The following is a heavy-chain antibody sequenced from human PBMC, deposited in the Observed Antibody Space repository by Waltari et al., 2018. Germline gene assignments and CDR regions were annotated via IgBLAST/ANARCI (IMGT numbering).Heavy chain of an antibody. J-gene: IGHJ4*02. CDR1: GGSFSGYY. CDR3: ARDDRYSSSLNY. Sequence: QVQLQQWGAGLLKPSETLSLTCAVYGGSFSGYYWSWIRQPPGKGLEWIGEINHSGSTNYNPSRKSRVTISVDTSKNQFSLKLSSVTAADTAVYYCARDDRYSSSLNYWGQGTLVTVSS. V-gene: IGHV4-34*01. D-gene: IGHD6-13*01. CDR2: INHSGST.